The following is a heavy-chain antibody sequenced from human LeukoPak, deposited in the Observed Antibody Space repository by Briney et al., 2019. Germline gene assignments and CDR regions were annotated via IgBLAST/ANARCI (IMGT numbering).Heavy chain of an antibody. CDR3: TTAFSGLGIVQRGNDY. CDR2: IKSKTDGGTT. V-gene: IGHV3-15*01. Sequence: PGGSLRLSCAASGFTFSNAWMSWVRQAPGKGLEWVGRIKSKTDGGTTDYAAPVKGRFTISRDDSKNTLYLQMNSLKTEDTAVYYCTTAFSGLGIVQRGNDYWGQGTLVTVSS. CDR1: GFTFSNAW. J-gene: IGHJ4*02. D-gene: IGHD3-10*01.